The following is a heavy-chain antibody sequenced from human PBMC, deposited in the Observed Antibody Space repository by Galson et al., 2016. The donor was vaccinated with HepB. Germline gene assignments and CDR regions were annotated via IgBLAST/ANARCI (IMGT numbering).Heavy chain of an antibody. CDR1: GLTFEDFS. J-gene: IGHJ1*01. D-gene: IGHD6-19*01. CDR2: INWNGDST. V-gene: IGHV3-43*01. Sequence: SLRLSCAASGLTFEDFSMHWVRQVPGKGLEWVSCINWNGDSTYYADSVKGRFTISSDNKKNSLYLQMNSLRTEDTALYYCAKGVALWYSSGWGERYFQHWGQGTLVTVSS. CDR3: AKGVALWYSSGWGERYFQH.